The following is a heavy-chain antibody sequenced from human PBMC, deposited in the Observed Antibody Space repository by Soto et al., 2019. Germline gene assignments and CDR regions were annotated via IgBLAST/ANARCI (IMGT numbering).Heavy chain of an antibody. V-gene: IGHV1-18*01. Sequence: GASVKVSCKASGYTFTSYGISWVRQAPGQGLEWMGWISAYNGNTNYAQKLQGRVTMTTDTSTSTAYMELRSLRSDDTAVYYCARDHLDFWSGQANYWGQGTLVTVSS. CDR2: ISAYNGNT. CDR1: GYTFTSYG. D-gene: IGHD3-3*01. CDR3: ARDHLDFWSGQANY. J-gene: IGHJ4*02.